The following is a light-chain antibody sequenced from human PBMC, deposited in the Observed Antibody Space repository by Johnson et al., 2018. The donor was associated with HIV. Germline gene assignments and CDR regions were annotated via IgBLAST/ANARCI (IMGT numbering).Light chain of an antibody. CDR2: ENN. J-gene: IGLJ1*01. CDR3: GTWDSGLSAGGV. CDR1: SSNIGNNY. V-gene: IGLV1-51*01. Sequence: QSVLTQPPSVSAAPGQKVTISCSGSSSNIGNNYVSWYQQLPGTSPKLLIYENNKRPSGIPDRFSGSKSGTSATMGITGLTPGDGADYYCGTWDSGLSAGGVYGIGTKVTVL.